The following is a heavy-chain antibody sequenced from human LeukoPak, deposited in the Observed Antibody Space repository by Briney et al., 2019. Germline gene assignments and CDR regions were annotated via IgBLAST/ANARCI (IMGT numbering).Heavy chain of an antibody. CDR3: ARDDYYGSGGFDY. Sequence: GGSLRLSCAASGFTVSSNYMSWVRQAPGKGLEWVSVIYSGGSTYYADSVKGRFTISRDNSENTLYLQMNSLRAEDTAVYYCARDDYYGSGGFDYWGQGTLVTVSS. CDR2: IYSGGST. J-gene: IGHJ4*02. CDR1: GFTVSSNY. V-gene: IGHV3-53*01. D-gene: IGHD3-10*01.